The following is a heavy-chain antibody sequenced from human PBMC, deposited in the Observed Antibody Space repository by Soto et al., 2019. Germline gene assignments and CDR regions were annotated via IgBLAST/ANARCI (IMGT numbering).Heavy chain of an antibody. CDR1: GGSISSYD. D-gene: IGHD6-6*01. Sequence: SETLSLTCTVSGGSISSYDWSWIRQPPGKGLEWIGYIYYSGSTNYNPSLKSRVTISVDTSKNQFSLKLSSVTAADTAVYYCAREARIAARREFDYWGQGTLVTVSS. J-gene: IGHJ4*02. V-gene: IGHV4-59*01. CDR2: IYYSGST. CDR3: AREARIAARREFDY.